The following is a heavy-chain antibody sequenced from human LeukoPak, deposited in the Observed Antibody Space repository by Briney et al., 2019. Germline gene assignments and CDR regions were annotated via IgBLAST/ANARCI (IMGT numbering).Heavy chain of an antibody. J-gene: IGHJ6*03. CDR1: GYTFTSYG. CDR3: ARGVFPDFWSGYLPLGYYYMDV. Sequence: GASVKVSCKASGYTFTSYGISWVRQAPGQGLEWMGWISAYNGNTNYAQKLQGRVTMTTDTSTSTAYMELRSLRSDDTAVYYCARGVFPDFWSGYLPLGYYYMDVWGKGTTVTVSS. CDR2: ISAYNGNT. D-gene: IGHD3-3*01. V-gene: IGHV1-18*01.